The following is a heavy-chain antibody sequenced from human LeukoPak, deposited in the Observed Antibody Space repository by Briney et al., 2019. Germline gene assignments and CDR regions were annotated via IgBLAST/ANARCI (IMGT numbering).Heavy chain of an antibody. J-gene: IGHJ5*02. CDR2: INPSGGST. CDR1: GYTFTSYY. Sequence: GASAKVSCKASGYTFTSYYMHWVRQAPGQGLGWMGIINPSGGSTSYAQKFQGRVTMTRDMSTSTVYMELSSLRSEDTAVYYCARCDGLYFNWFDPWGQGTLDTVSS. CDR3: ARCDGLYFNWFDP. V-gene: IGHV1-46*01. D-gene: IGHD3-10*01.